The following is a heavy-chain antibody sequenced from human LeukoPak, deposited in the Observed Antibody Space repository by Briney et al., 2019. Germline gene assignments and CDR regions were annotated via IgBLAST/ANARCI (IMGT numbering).Heavy chain of an antibody. CDR2: IYTGGNT. CDR3: ARGDDSGYYDYFDY. D-gene: IGHD3-22*01. CDR1: GFTVDSNY. J-gene: IGHJ4*02. Sequence: GGSLRLSCAASGFTVDSNYLSWVRQAPGKGLEWVSTIYTGGNTYYAASVKDRFTISRDFSKNTVFLHMNSLRAEDTAMYYCARGDDSGYYDYFDYRGQGALVTVSS. V-gene: IGHV3-53*01.